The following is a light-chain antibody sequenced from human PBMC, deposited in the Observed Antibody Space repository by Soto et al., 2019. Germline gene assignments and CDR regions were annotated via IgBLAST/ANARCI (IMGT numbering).Light chain of an antibody. CDR3: QQYNSWPLT. CDR1: QSVSSN. CDR2: GVP. Sequence: EIVMTQSPATLSVSPGERATLSCRASQSVSSNLAWYQQTPGQAPRLLMYGVPTRATGIPARFSVSGSGTEFSLTISTLQSQDFVVYYCQQYNSWPLTFGGGTKGEIK. V-gene: IGKV3-15*01. J-gene: IGKJ4*01.